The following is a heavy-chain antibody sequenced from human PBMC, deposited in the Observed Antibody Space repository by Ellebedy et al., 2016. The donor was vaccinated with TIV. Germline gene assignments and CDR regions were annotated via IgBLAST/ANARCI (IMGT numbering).Heavy chain of an antibody. J-gene: IGHJ4*02. CDR2: ISNSGEST. V-gene: IGHV3-23*01. D-gene: IGHD1-26*01. CDR1: GFTFNSFA. CDR3: AKDRIVGARKFDD. Sequence: PGGSLRLSCVASGFTFNSFAMSWVRQAPGKGLEWVSTISNSGESTNNADSGKGRFTISRDNSKNTLYLQMNGLRAEDTAVYYGAKDRIVGARKFDDWGQGTLVTVSS.